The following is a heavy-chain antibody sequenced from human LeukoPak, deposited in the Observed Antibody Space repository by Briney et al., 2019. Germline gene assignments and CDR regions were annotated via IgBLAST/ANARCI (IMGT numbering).Heavy chain of an antibody. J-gene: IGHJ6*02. D-gene: IGHD3-10*01. CDR2: ISSSGSTI. Sequence: GGPLRLSCAASGFTFSSYEMNWVRQAPGKGLEWVSYISSSGSTIYYADSVKGRFTISRDNAKNSLYLQMNSLRAEDTAVYYCARDGILWFGELLSAYYGMDVWGQGTTVTVSS. V-gene: IGHV3-48*03. CDR1: GFTFSSYE. CDR3: ARDGILWFGELLSAYYGMDV.